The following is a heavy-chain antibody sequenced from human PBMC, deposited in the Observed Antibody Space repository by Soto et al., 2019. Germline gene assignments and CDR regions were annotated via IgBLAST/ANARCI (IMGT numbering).Heavy chain of an antibody. CDR3: ARDGSGSFQHHFDY. D-gene: IGHD1-26*01. J-gene: IGHJ4*02. Sequence: GGSLRLSCAASGFTFGIYSMNWVRHAPGKGLEWVSSISSSSSYIYYADSVKGRFTISRDNAKNSLYLQMNSLRAEDTAVYYCARDGSGSFQHHFDYWGQGTLVTVSS. CDR2: ISSSSSYI. CDR1: GFTFGIYS. V-gene: IGHV3-21*01.